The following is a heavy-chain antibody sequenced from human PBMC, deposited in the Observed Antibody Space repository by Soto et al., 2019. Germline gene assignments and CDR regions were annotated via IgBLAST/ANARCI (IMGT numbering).Heavy chain of an antibody. D-gene: IGHD3-10*01. CDR2: IFHDGTA. V-gene: IGHV4-4*02. Sequence: SETLSLTCAVSGVSISSGNWWTWVRQSPQRGLEYIGEIFHDGTANYYPSFERRVAISVDTSKDQFSLKLTSVTAADTAIYFCARLVYDTRLNYMYFDFWGQGTLVTVSS. CDR1: GVSISSGNW. CDR3: ARLVYDTRLNYMYFDF. J-gene: IGHJ4*02.